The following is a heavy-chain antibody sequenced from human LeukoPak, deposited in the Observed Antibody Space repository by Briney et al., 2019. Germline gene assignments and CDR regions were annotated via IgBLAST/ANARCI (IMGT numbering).Heavy chain of an antibody. CDR3: ARDRGAGGWECGTY. CDR1: GYTFTDYY. Sequence: ASVKVSCKASGYTFTDYYMRWVRQAPGQGLEWMGRINPNIDGTNFAQKFQGRVTMTRDTSINTAYMELSRLTPDDTAVYYCARDRGAGGWECGTYWGQGTLVTVSS. D-gene: IGHD1-26*01. V-gene: IGHV1-2*06. CDR2: INPNIDGT. J-gene: IGHJ4*02.